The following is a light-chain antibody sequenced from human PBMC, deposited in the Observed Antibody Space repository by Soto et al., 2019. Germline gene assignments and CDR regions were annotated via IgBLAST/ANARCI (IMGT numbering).Light chain of an antibody. V-gene: IGKV3-20*01. Sequence: EVVLTQFPGTLSLSPGERATPSCRASQSVSSRYIAWYQQKPGQAPRLLIYDSSMRATGIPDRFSGSGSGTDFTLTISRLEPEDFAVYSCQQYGRSPTTFGLGTKVDIK. CDR3: QQYGRSPTT. CDR1: QSVSSRY. CDR2: DSS. J-gene: IGKJ1*01.